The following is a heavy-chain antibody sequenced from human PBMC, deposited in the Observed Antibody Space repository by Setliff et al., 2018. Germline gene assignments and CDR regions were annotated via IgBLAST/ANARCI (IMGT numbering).Heavy chain of an antibody. CDR3: ARGPPRIVVPSTKAWFDP. V-gene: IGHV4-34*01. Sequence: NPSETLSLTCAVYGGSFSDYYWSWIRQPPGKGLEWIGEINHSGDTNYNPSLKSRLTISVDTSKNQFSLKLSSVTAADTAVYYCARGPPRIVVPSTKAWFDPWGQGTLVTVSS. D-gene: IGHD2-2*01. CDR2: INHSGDT. CDR1: GGSFSDYY. J-gene: IGHJ5*02.